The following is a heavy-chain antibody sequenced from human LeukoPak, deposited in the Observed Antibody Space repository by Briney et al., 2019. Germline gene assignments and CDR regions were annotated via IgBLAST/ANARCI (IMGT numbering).Heavy chain of an antibody. V-gene: IGHV4-4*07. CDR2: IYTSGST. Sequence: SSETLSLTCTVSSDSISSYYWNWIRQPAGKGLEWIGRIYTSGSTNYNPSLKSRVTMSVDTSKNQFSLKLSSMTAADTAVYYCARMSGTNYYYYGMDVWGQGTTVTVSS. D-gene: IGHD1-26*01. J-gene: IGHJ6*02. CDR3: ARMSGTNYYYYGMDV. CDR1: SDSISSYY.